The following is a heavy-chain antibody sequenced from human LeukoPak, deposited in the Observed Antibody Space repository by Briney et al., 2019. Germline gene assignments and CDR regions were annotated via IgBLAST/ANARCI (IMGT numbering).Heavy chain of an antibody. CDR2: IYSGGSI. D-gene: IGHD2-8*02. J-gene: IGHJ4*02. V-gene: IGHV3-53*05. CDR3: ARGNYWSEFDY. CDR1: GFTVSSNY. Sequence: GGSLRLSCAASGFTVSSNYMSWVRQAPGKGLEWVSVIYSGGSIYYADSVKGRFTISRDNSKNTLYLQMSSLRSEDTAIYYCARGNYWSEFDYWGQGTLVTVSS.